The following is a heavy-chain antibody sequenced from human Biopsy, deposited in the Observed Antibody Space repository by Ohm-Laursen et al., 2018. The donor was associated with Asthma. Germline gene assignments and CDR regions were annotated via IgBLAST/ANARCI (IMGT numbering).Heavy chain of an antibody. CDR1: GYPFTDYY. J-gene: IGHJ3*02. CDR3: ARDKEYYYDSSGYYHHGGAYDI. CDR2: IDPNSGGT. D-gene: IGHD3-22*01. V-gene: IGHV1-2*06. Sequence: SVKVSCKASGYPFTDYYVHWVRQAPGQGLEWMGRIDPNSGGTNYAQKFLGRVTMTRDTSVNTAFMVLSRLRSDDTAVYYCARDKEYYYDSSGYYHHGGAYDIWGQGTMVNVSS.